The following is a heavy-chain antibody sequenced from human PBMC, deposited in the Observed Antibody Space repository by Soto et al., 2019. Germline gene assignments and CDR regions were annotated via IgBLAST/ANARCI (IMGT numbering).Heavy chain of an antibody. D-gene: IGHD5-18*01. CDR3: VGSLMSRAMESFDY. V-gene: IGHV4-59*01. CDR2: ISYTVDA. CDR1: AGSIGCYY. J-gene: IGHJ4*02. Sequence: KASETLSLTCSVSAGSIGCYYWGWVRQSPGEGLEWIAHISYTVDASYNPSLKSRVTISLDTSKNQIALSLMSVTAADTAVYYCVGSLMSRAMESFDYWGQGTLVTVSS.